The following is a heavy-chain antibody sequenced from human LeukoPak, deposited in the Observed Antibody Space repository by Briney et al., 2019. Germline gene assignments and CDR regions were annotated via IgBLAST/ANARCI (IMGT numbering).Heavy chain of an antibody. D-gene: IGHD2-8*01. CDR2: ITGDGGYT. V-gene: IGHV3-64*01. CDR1: GFTFSTYV. J-gene: IGHJ3*02. Sequence: GGSLRLSCAASGFTFSTYVMQWVHQAPGKGLEYVSGITGDGGYTYYANSVKGRFTISRDNSKKTLYLQMGSLRADDMAVYYCARVSTNDRRNAFDIWGQGTMVTVSS. CDR3: ARVSTNDRRNAFDI.